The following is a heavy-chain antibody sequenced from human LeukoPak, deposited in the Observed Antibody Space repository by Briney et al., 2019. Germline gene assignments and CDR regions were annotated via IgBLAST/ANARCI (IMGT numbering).Heavy chain of an antibody. D-gene: IGHD4-23*01. J-gene: IGHJ5*02. CDR3: TRHFDFGGNNYYFDP. CDR1: GFSFTGSA. Sequence: PGGSLRISCAASGFSFTGSAMHWVRQAPGKGLEWVGRMRSKGNSYATAYGASMKGRFTISRDDSKNTAYLQMNSLKIEDTAVYYRTRHFDFGGNNYYFDPWGQGTLVTVSS. CDR2: MRSKGNSYAT. V-gene: IGHV3-73*01.